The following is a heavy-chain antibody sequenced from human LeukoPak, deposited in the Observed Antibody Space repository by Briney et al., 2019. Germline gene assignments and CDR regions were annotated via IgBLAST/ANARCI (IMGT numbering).Heavy chain of an antibody. CDR1: GGSISSYY. J-gene: IGHJ3*01. Sequence: SETLSLTCTVSGGSISSYYWSWIRQPAGKGLEWIGRIYTSGNTNYNPSLESRVTMSVDTSKKQFSLKLTSVTAADMAVYFCARQFLVGSTFHAFDLWGQGTRVTVSS. CDR2: IYTSGNT. V-gene: IGHV4-4*07. D-gene: IGHD1-26*01. CDR3: ARQFLVGSTFHAFDL.